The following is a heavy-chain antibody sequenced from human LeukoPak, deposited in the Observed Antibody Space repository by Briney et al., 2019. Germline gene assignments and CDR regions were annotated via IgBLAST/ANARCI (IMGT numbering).Heavy chain of an antibody. Sequence: PGGSLRLSCAASGFTFSSYAMHWVRQAPGKGLEWVAVISYDGSNKYYADSVKGRFTISRDNSKNTLYLQMNSLRAEDTAEYYCARAAAGTDAIDYWGQGTLVTVSS. D-gene: IGHD6-13*01. CDR2: ISYDGSNK. J-gene: IGHJ4*02. CDR3: ARAAAGTDAIDY. CDR1: GFTFSSYA. V-gene: IGHV3-30-3*01.